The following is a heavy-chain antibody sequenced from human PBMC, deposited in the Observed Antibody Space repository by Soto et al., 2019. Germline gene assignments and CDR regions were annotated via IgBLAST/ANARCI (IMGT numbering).Heavy chain of an antibody. J-gene: IGHJ6*02. CDR1: GFTFSSYG. Sequence: GGSLRLSCAASGFTFSSYGMHWVRQAPGKGLEWVASISYDGSNKYYADSVKGRFTISRDNSKNTLYLQMNSLRAEDTAVYYCARDGSSSGPYYYYGMDVWGQGTTVTVSS. D-gene: IGHD6-6*01. V-gene: IGHV3-30*03. CDR3: ARDGSSSGPYYYYGMDV. CDR2: ISYDGSNK.